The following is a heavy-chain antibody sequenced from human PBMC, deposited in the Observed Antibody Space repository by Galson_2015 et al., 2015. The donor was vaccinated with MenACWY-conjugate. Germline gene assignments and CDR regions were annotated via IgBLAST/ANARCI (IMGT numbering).Heavy chain of an antibody. J-gene: IGHJ6*02. V-gene: IGHV3-53*01. CDR2: IYSGGST. CDR1: GFTVSSNY. D-gene: IGHD1-7*01. Sequence: SLRLSCAASGFTVSSNYMSWVRQAPGKGLEWVSVIYSGGSTYYADSVKGRFTISRDNSKNTLYLQMNSLRAEDTAVYYCAGARYNWNYSTYYYYYGMDVWGQGTTVTVSS. CDR3: AGARYNWNYSTYYYYYGMDV.